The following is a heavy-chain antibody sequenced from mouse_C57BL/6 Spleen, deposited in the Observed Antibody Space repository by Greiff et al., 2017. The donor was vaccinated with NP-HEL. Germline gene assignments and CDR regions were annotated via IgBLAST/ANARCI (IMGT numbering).Heavy chain of an antibody. Sequence: VQLQQSGAELVRPGAFVTLSCKASGYTFTDYEMHWVKQTPVHGLEWIGAIDPETGGTAYNQKFKGKAILTADKSSSTAYMELLSLTSEDSAVYYCTMIYYDFRFAYWGQGTLVTVSA. CDR3: TMIYYDFRFAY. CDR2: IDPETGGT. D-gene: IGHD2-4*01. J-gene: IGHJ3*01. CDR1: GYTFTDYE. V-gene: IGHV1-15*01.